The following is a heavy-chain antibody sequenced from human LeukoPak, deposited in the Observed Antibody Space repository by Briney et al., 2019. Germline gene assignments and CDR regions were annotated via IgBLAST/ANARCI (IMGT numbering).Heavy chain of an antibody. CDR3: ARDGGASSDPFDY. D-gene: IGHD3-3*01. CDR2: ISKDGSEK. CDR1: GFGFDYYA. J-gene: IGHJ4*02. V-gene: IGHV3-30-3*01. Sequence: PGGSLRLSCAASGFGFDYYAIHWVRQAPGKGLEWVAVISKDGSEKYYPDSVKGRFTISRDNSKNTVYLQMNSLRVDDTALYYCARDGGASSDPFDYWGQGSLVTVSS.